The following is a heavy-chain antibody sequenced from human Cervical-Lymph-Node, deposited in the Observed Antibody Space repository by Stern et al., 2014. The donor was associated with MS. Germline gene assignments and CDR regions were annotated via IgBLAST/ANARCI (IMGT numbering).Heavy chain of an antibody. D-gene: IGHD5-24*01. CDR1: GGSISSSTYY. Sequence: QLVESGPGLVKPSETLSLTCTVSGGSISSSTYYWGWIRQSPGKGLEWIGSIYYSGRTDDNPSLKSRVTIYVDTSKNQVSLKLRSVTAADTATYYCARQVEDGYSRFDYWGQGTLVTVSS. V-gene: IGHV4-39*01. J-gene: IGHJ4*02. CDR3: ARQVEDGYSRFDY. CDR2: IYYSGRT.